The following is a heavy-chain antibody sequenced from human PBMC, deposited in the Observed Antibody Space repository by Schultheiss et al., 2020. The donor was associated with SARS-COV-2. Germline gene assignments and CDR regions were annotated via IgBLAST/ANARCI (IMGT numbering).Heavy chain of an antibody. D-gene: IGHD5-18*01. Sequence: GESLKISCAASGFTFSSYGMHWVRQAPGKGLEWVAVISYDGSNKYYADSVKGRFTISRDNLRNTVYLQMNSLSANDTAVYYCAREYTYGYPDYMDVWGKGTTVTVSS. CDR1: GFTFSSYG. CDR3: AREYTYGYPDYMDV. J-gene: IGHJ6*03. CDR2: ISYDGSNK. V-gene: IGHV3-30*04.